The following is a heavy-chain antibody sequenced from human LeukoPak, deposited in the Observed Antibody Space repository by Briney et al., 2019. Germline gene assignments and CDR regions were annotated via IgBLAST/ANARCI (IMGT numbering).Heavy chain of an antibody. Sequence: PGGSLRLSCAASGFTFDDYAMHWVRQAPGKGLEWVSGISWNSGIIGYADSVKGRFTISRDNAKNSLYLQMTSLKADDTAVYYCAREEVYRWGFDHWGRGTLVTVSS. J-gene: IGHJ4*02. CDR1: GFTFDDYA. CDR3: AREEVYRWGFDH. CDR2: ISWNSGII. D-gene: IGHD3-16*02. V-gene: IGHV3-9*01.